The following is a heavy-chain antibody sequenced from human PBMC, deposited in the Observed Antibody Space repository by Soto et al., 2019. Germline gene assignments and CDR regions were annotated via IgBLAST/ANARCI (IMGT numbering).Heavy chain of an antibody. Sequence: GESLKISCKGSGYNFAGYWIAWVRQMPGKGLELMGIIYPSDSDTRYNPSFQGQVTISADTSINTAYLQWTSLKASDTAMYYCARSIVSGLMFPPGLDVWGQGTTVTVSS. CDR3: ARSIVSGLMFPPGLDV. CDR1: GYNFAGYW. V-gene: IGHV5-51*01. CDR2: IYPSDSDT. J-gene: IGHJ6*02. D-gene: IGHD2-21*01.